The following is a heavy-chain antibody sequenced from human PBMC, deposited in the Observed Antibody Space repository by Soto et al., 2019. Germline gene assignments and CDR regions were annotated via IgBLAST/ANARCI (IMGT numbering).Heavy chain of an antibody. J-gene: IGHJ6*02. V-gene: IGHV1-69*13. CDR1: GGTFSSYA. CDR3: DRGSVEMATNRKVWGMDV. D-gene: IGHD5-12*01. CDR2: IIPIIGTA. Sequence: AVKVSCKASGGTFSSYAIMWVRQAPGQGLEWMGWIIPIIGTANYAQKFQGRVTITADESTSTAYMDLSTLRSEDTAVYSFDRGSVEMATNRKVWGMDVWGQGTTVTVSS.